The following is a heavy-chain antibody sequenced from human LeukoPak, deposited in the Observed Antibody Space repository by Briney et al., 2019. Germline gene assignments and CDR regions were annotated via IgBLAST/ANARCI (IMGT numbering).Heavy chain of an antibody. J-gene: IGHJ6*03. V-gene: IGHV4-39*01. D-gene: IGHD5-18*01. Sequence: SETLSLTCTVSGGSISSSSYYWGWIRQPPGKGLEWIGSIYYSGSTYYNPSLKSRVTISVDTSKNQFSLKLSSVTAADTAVYYCARHVSGYSRPHMDVWGKGTTVTVSS. CDR1: GGSISSSSYY. CDR3: ARHVSGYSRPHMDV. CDR2: IYYSGST.